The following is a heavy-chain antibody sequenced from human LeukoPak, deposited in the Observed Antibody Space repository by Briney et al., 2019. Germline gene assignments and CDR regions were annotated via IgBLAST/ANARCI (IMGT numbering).Heavy chain of an antibody. D-gene: IGHD1-26*01. V-gene: IGHV3-21*01. CDR2: ISSSSSYI. CDR1: GFTFSSYW. J-gene: IGHJ4*02. CDR3: VGGSHSFFDY. Sequence: GGSLRLSCAASGFTFSSYWMSWVRQAPGKGLEWVSSISSSSSYIYYADPVKGRFTISRDNAKNSLYLQMNSLRAEDTAVYYCVGGSHSFFDYWGQGTLVTVSS.